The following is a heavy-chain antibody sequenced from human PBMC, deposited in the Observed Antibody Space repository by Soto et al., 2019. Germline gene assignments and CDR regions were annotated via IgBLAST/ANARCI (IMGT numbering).Heavy chain of an antibody. CDR3: AKDREDYGQLPLFDY. Sequence: EVQLLESGGGLVQPGGSLRLSCAASGFTFSSYAMSWVRQAPGKGLEWVSAISGSGGSTYYADSVKGRFTISRDNSKNTLNLKMNSLRAEDTAVYYCAKDREDYGQLPLFDYWGQGPLVTVSS. V-gene: IGHV3-23*01. D-gene: IGHD4-17*01. CDR2: ISGSGGST. J-gene: IGHJ4*02. CDR1: GFTFSSYA.